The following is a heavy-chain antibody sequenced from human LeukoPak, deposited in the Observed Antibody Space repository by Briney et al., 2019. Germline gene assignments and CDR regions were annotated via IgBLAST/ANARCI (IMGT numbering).Heavy chain of an antibody. Sequence: GGSLRLSCATSGFTFSRYWMSWARQAPGKGLVWVSRINTDGSTTSYADSVKGRFTISRDNAKNTLYLQMNSLRAEDTAVYYCARRVVPAALGYYMDVWGKGTTVTVSS. D-gene: IGHD2-2*01. J-gene: IGHJ6*03. V-gene: IGHV3-74*01. CDR2: INTDGSTT. CDR3: ARRVVPAALGYYMDV. CDR1: GFTFSRYW.